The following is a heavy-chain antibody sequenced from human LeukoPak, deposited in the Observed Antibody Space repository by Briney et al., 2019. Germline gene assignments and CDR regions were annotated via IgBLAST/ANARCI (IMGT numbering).Heavy chain of an antibody. D-gene: IGHD3-22*01. J-gene: IGHJ4*02. CDR3: AKVKEYYDSSGSIAYYFDY. CDR1: GFTFDDYT. CDR2: ISWDGGST. Sequence: QPGGSLRLSCVASGFTFDDYTMHWVRQAPGKGLEWVSLISWDGGSTYYADSVKGRFTISRDNSKNSLYLQMNSLRTEDTALYYCAKVKEYYDSSGSIAYYFDYWGQGTLVTVSS. V-gene: IGHV3-43*01.